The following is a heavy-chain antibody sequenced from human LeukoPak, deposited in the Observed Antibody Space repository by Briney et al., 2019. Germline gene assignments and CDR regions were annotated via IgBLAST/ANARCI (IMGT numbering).Heavy chain of an antibody. CDR1: GFTFDDYA. CDR3: ARDYRPPWLSHFDY. D-gene: IGHD3-22*01. V-gene: IGHV3-9*01. J-gene: IGHJ4*02. CDR2: ISWNSGSI. Sequence: PGRSLRLSCAASGFTFDDYAMHWVRQAPGKGLEWVSGISWNSGSIGYADSVKGRFTISRDNAKNSLYLQMNSLRAEDTAVYYCARDYRPPWLSHFDYWGQGTLVTVSS.